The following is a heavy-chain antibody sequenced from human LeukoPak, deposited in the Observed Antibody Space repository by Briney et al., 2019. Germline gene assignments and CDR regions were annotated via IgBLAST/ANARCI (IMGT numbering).Heavy chain of an antibody. J-gene: IGHJ4*02. CDR1: GFTFDDYA. D-gene: IGHD2-2*02. CDR2: ISWNSGSI. Sequence: GGSLRLSCAASGFTFDDYAMHWVRQAPGKGLEWVSGISWNSGSIGYADSVKGRFTISRDNAKNSLYLQMNSLRADDTALYYCAKGPAREYCSSISCYKGLDYWGQGTLVTVSS. CDR3: AKGPAREYCSSISCYKGLDY. V-gene: IGHV3-9*01.